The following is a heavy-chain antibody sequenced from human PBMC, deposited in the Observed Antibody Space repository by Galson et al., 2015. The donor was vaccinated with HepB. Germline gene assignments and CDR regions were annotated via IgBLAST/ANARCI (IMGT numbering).Heavy chain of an antibody. CDR1: GFTFSSYS. CDR2: ISSSSSTI. CDR3: ARGLQYVWWFDP. D-gene: IGHD4-11*01. Sequence: SLRLSCAASGFTFSSYSVNWVRQAPGKGLEWVSYISSSSSTIYYADSVKGRFTISRDNAKNSLYLQMNSLRDEDTAVYYCARGLQYVWWFDPWGQGTLVTVSS. J-gene: IGHJ5*02. V-gene: IGHV3-48*02.